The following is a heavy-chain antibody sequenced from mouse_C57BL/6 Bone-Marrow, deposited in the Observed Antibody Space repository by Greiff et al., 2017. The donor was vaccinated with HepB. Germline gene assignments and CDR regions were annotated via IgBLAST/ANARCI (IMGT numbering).Heavy chain of an antibody. V-gene: IGHV1-42*01. D-gene: IGHD1-1*01. Sequence: LVEPGASVKISCKASGYSFTGYYMNWVKQSPEKSLEWIGEINPSTGGTTYNQKFKAKATLTVDKSSSTAYMQLKSLTSEDSAVYYCARRDYYGSFAWFAYWGQGTLVTVSA. CDR3: ARRDYYGSFAWFAY. CDR1: GYSFTGYY. J-gene: IGHJ3*01. CDR2: INPSTGGT.